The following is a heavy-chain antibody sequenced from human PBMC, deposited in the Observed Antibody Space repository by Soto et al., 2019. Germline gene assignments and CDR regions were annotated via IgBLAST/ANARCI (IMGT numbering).Heavy chain of an antibody. D-gene: IGHD2-15*01. Sequence: QVQLQESGPGLVKPSETLSLTCTVSGGSISSYYWSWIRQPPGKGLEWIGYIYYSGSTNYNPSLKSRVTISVDTSKHQFSLKLSSVTAADTAVYYCAREGSYKNYYYYGMDVWGQGTTVTVSS. CDR1: GGSISSYY. V-gene: IGHV4-59*01. CDR3: AREGSYKNYYYYGMDV. CDR2: IYYSGST. J-gene: IGHJ6*02.